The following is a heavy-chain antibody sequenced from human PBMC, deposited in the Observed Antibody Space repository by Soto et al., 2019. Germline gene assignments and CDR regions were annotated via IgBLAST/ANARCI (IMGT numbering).Heavy chain of an antibody. J-gene: IGHJ4*02. CDR3: TRRATVATANY. CDR1: GYTFTSYG. Sequence: QVQLVQSGAEVKKPGASVKVSCKASGYTFTSYGISWVRQAPGQGLEWMGWVSAYNGHTNYAHKLKGRVTMTTATTPSTAYMELGTRRSYDTAVYYCTRRATVATANYWGQGTLVTVSS. V-gene: IGHV1-18*01. CDR2: VSAYNGHT. D-gene: IGHD4-17*01.